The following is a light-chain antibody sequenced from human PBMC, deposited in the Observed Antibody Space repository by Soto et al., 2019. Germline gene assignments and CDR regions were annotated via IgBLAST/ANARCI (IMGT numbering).Light chain of an antibody. V-gene: IGKV1-5*01. J-gene: IGKJ1*01. CDR2: DAS. CDR1: QSVGSW. Sequence: DIQLTQSPSTLSASVGGRVTITCRASQSVGSWLAWYQQRPGKAPRLLIYDASSLDSGVPARFSGSGSGTEFTLTVSSLQPDDFATYYCQQYDDYSWKTFGQGTKV. CDR3: QQYDDYSWKT.